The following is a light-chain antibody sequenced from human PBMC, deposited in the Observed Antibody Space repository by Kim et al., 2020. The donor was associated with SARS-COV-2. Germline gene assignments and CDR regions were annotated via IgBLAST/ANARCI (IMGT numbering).Light chain of an antibody. CDR3: QQRFSWPLT. CDR2: DAS. Sequence: PGERATLSCRASQRLTTFLAWYQHKPGQAPRLLIYDASNRATGIPARFSGSGSGTDFTLTISYLEPEDFAVYYCQQRFSWPLTFGGGTKLEI. CDR1: QRLTTF. V-gene: IGKV3-11*01. J-gene: IGKJ4*01.